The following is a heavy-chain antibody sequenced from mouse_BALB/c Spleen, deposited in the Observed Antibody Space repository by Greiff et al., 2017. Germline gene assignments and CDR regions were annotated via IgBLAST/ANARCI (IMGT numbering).Heavy chain of an antibody. Sequence: KPVESGGGLVKPGGSLKLSCAASGFTFSDYFMYWVRQTPEKRLEWVATISDGGSYTYYPDSVKGRFTISRDNAKNNLYLQMSSLKSEDTAMYYCARAGYSYYAMDYWGQGTSVTVSS. CDR1: GFTFSDYF. CDR2: ISDGGSYT. D-gene: IGHD2-14*01. J-gene: IGHJ4*01. CDR3: ARAGYSYYAMDY. V-gene: IGHV5-4*02.